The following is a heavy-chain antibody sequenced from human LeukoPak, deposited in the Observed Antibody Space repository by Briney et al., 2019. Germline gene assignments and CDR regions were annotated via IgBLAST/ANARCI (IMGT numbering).Heavy chain of an antibody. CDR1: GGSISSYY. J-gene: IGHJ3*02. V-gene: IGHV4-59*01. CDR3: ARANFYYDSSGLI. Sequence: SETLSLTCTVSGGSISSYYCSWIRQPPGKGLEWIGYIYYSGSTNYNPSLRSRVTISVDTSKNQFSLKLSSVTAADTAVYYCARANFYYDSSGLIWGQGTMVTVSS. CDR2: IYYSGST. D-gene: IGHD3-22*01.